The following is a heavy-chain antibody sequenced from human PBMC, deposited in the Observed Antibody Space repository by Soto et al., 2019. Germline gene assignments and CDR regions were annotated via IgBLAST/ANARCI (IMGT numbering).Heavy chain of an antibody. J-gene: IGHJ4*02. CDR1: GYDFTTYG. CDR3: ARGRYGDY. V-gene: IGHV1-18*01. D-gene: IGHD1-1*01. CDR2: ISAHNGNT. Sequence: QVHLVQSGVEVKKPGASVKDSCKGSGYDFTTYGITWVRQAPGQGLEWMAWISAHNGNTDYAQKLQGRVTVTRDTSTSTAYMELRSLRSDDTAVYYCARGRYGDYWGQGALVTVSS.